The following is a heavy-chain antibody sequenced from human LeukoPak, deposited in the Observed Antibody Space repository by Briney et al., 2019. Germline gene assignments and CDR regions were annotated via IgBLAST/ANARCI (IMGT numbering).Heavy chain of an antibody. V-gene: IGHV3-7*03. CDR2: IKQDGSEK. Sequence: GGSLRLSCAASGFTFSSYWMSWVRQAPGKGLEWVANIKQDGSEKYYVDSVKGRFTISRDNSKNTLYLQMNSLRAEDTAVYYCAKDFHFINKLLWFGELLYKGDWFDPWGQGTLVTVSS. D-gene: IGHD3-10*01. CDR1: GFTFSSYW. CDR3: AKDFHFINKLLWFGELLYKGDWFDP. J-gene: IGHJ5*02.